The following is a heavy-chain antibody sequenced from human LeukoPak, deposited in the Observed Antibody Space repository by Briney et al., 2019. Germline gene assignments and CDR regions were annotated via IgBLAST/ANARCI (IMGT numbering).Heavy chain of an antibody. D-gene: IGHD1-26*01. CDR1: GGSISTYY. CDR2: IDYSAST. Sequence: PSETLSLTCTVSGGSISTYYWSWIRPPPGKGLEWIAYIDYSASTNYHPSLKSRVTISVDTSKNQFSLKLNSVTAADTAVYYCARDSRRELLHAFDIWGQGTMVTVSS. CDR3: ARDSRRELLHAFDI. J-gene: IGHJ3*02. V-gene: IGHV4-59*01.